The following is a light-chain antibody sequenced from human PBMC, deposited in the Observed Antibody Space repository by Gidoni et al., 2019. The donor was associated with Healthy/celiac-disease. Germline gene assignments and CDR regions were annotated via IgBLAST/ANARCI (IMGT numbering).Light chain of an antibody. CDR1: QRVSSSY. CDR2: GAS. V-gene: IGKV3-20*01. J-gene: IGKJ4*01. CDR3: QQYGSSAGLT. Sequence: EIVFTPSPGTLSLSPGERATLVCRASQRVSSSYLAWYQQKPGQAPRLLIYGASSMATGIPDRFSGSGSGTDFTLTISRLEPEDFAVYYCQQYGSSAGLTFGGGTKVEIK.